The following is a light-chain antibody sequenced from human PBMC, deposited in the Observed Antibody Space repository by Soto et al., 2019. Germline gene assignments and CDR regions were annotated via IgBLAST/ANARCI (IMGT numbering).Light chain of an antibody. CDR3: SSHTTSSALQV. J-gene: IGLJ1*01. CDR2: GVS. CDR1: NSDFVIYNY. Sequence: QSVLTQPASVSGSPGQSITISCTGTNSDFVIYNYVSWYQQHPGKAPKLMLYGVSNRPSGVSNRFSGSKSGNTASLTISGLQAEDEADYYCSSHTTSSALQVFGTGTKVTVL. V-gene: IGLV2-14*01.